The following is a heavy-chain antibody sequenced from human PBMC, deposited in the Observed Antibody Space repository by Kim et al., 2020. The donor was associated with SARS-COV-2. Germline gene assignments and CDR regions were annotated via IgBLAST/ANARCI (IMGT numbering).Heavy chain of an antibody. Sequence: GGSLRLSCAASGFTFNGYGMHWARQAPGKGLEWVATMSYDGSSKYFADSVKGRFTISRDNSKNTLYLQMNSLGAEDTAVYYCAEWGEYGNYFGNWGQGTLVTVSS. V-gene: IGHV3-30*18. J-gene: IGHJ4*02. CDR3: AEWGEYGNYFGN. D-gene: IGHD3-16*01. CDR1: GFTFNGYG. CDR2: MSYDGSSK.